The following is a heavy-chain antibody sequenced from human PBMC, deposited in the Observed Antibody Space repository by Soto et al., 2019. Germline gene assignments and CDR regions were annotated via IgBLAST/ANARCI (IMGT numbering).Heavy chain of an antibody. Sequence: GGSLGLSCSASGVTLSSCCMLWIRQAPVRGLEWVYNINRSSGNKYYVDSVKGRFTISRDNAKNSLYLQMTTLRAEDTDVYFCARDLGNNGNIATRQAPLFYHWGQGTLVTGSS. CDR1: GVTLSSCC. CDR2: INRSSGNK. CDR3: ARDLGNNGNIATRQAPLFYH. J-gene: IGHJ4*02. D-gene: IGHD6-6*01. V-gene: IGHV3-48*04.